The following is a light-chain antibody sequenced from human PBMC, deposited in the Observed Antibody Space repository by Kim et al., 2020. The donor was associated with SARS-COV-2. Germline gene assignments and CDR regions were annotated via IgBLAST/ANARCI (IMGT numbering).Light chain of an antibody. J-gene: IGKJ1*01. V-gene: IGKV2-28*01. Sequence: PASISCRSSQSLLHSNGYNYLDWYLQKPGQSPQLLIYLGSNRASGVPDRFSGSGSGTDFTLKICRVEAEDVGVYYCMQALQTPPTFGQGTKVDIK. CDR1: QSLLHSNGYNY. CDR2: LGS. CDR3: MQALQTPPT.